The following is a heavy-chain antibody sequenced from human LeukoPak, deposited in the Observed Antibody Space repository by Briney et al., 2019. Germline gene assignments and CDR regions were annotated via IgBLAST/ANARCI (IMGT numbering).Heavy chain of an antibody. CDR2: IWYDGSNK. D-gene: IGHD6-19*01. CDR1: GFTFSSYG. Sequence: GSLRLSCAASGFTFSSYGMHWVRQAPGKGLGWVAVIWYDGSNKYYADSVKGRFTISRDNSKNTLYLQMNSLRAEDTAVYYCARVGDSYSSGWYVGDWGQGTLVTVSS. CDR3: ARVGDSYSSGWYVGD. V-gene: IGHV3-33*01. J-gene: IGHJ4*02.